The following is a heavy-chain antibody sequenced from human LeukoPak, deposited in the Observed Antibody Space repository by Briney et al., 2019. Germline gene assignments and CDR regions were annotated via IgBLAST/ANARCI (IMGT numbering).Heavy chain of an antibody. CDR1: GFTLRSYA. CDR2: IKSNTDGGTT. V-gene: IGHV3-15*01. Sequence: PGGSLRLSCAASGFTLRSYAMSWVRQAPGKGLEWVGRIKSNTDGGTTDYAAPVKGRFTISRDDSTNTLFLQMNSLKTEDTAVYYCTTAARGDSHPYYFDYWGQGTLVTVSS. D-gene: IGHD6-13*01. J-gene: IGHJ4*02. CDR3: TTAARGDSHPYYFDY.